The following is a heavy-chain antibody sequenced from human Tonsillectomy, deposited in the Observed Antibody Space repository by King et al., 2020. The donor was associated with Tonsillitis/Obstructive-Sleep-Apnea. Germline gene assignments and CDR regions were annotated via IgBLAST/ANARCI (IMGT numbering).Heavy chain of an antibody. CDR3: TTRWVVGTTLEDY. V-gene: IGHV3-15*07. CDR1: GFTFRSVW. Sequence: VQLVESGGGLVKPGGSLRLSCAASGFTFRSVWMNWVRQAPGKGLEWVGRIKKKSERGTTDYAAPIQGRFTISRDDSKNTLYLQMNSLKAEDTAVYYCTTRWVVGTTLEDYWGQGTRVTVSS. CDR2: IKKKSERGTT. J-gene: IGHJ4*02. D-gene: IGHD2/OR15-2a*01.